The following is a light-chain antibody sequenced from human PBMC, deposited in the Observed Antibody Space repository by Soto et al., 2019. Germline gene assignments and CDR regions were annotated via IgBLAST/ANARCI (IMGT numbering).Light chain of an antibody. V-gene: IGLV4-69*01. CDR3: QTWGTGIVV. J-gene: IGLJ2*01. Sequence: QSVLTQSPSASASLGASVKLTCTLSSGHSTYAIAWHQQQPEKGPRYLMKLNSDGSHSKGDGIPDRFSGSSSGAERYLTSSSLQSEDEADYYCQTWGTGIVVFGGGTKLTV. CDR1: SGHSTYA. CDR2: LNSDGSH.